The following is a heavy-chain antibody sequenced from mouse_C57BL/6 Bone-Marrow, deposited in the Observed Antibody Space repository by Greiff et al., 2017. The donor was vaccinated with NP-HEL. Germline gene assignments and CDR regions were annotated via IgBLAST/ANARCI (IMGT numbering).Heavy chain of an antibody. Sequence: EVKLVESGGGLVKPGGSLKLSCAASGFTFSDYGMHWVRQDPEKGLEWVAYISSGSSTIYYADTVKGRFTFSRDNAKNTLFLQMTRLRSEDTAMYYCASKCYYYAMDYWGQGTSVTVSS. CDR1: GFTFSDYG. CDR3: ASKCYYYAMDY. D-gene: IGHD2-12*01. CDR2: ISSGSSTI. J-gene: IGHJ4*01. V-gene: IGHV5-17*01.